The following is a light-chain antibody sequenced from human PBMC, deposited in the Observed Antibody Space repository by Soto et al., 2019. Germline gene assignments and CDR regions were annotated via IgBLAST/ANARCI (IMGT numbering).Light chain of an antibody. J-gene: IGKJ1*01. Sequence: DIQMTQSPSTLSASVGDRVTITCRASQSISSWLAWYQQKPGRAPKLLIYDASSLESGVPSRFSGSGSGTEFTFTISSLQTDDFATYYCQQYNSYPWTFGQGTKVDIK. CDR2: DAS. V-gene: IGKV1-5*01. CDR3: QQYNSYPWT. CDR1: QSISSW.